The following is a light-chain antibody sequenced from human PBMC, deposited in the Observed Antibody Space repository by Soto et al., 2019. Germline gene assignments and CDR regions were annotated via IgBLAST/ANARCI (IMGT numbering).Light chain of an antibody. Sequence: QSVLTGPASVSVSPGQSITVSCTGTGSDIGAYNYVSWYQQHPDKAPKLIIYGVTHRPSGVSTRFSASKSAYTASLTISGLQAEDEADYYCSSFTTSYFYVFGPGTKVTVL. CDR2: GVT. CDR1: GSDIGAYNY. CDR3: SSFTTSYFYV. V-gene: IGLV2-14*01. J-gene: IGLJ1*01.